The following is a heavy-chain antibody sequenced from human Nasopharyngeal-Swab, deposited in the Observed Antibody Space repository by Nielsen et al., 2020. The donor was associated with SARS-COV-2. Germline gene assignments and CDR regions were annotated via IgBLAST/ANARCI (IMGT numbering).Heavy chain of an antibody. Sequence: GESLKISCAASGFTFSSYSMNWVRQAPGKGLEWVSSISSSSSYIYYADSVKGRFTISRDNAKNSLYLQMNSLRAEDTAVYYCARDQGYCSSTSCYEFDYWGQGTLVTASS. J-gene: IGHJ4*02. CDR1: GFTFSSYS. D-gene: IGHD2-2*01. CDR3: ARDQGYCSSTSCYEFDY. V-gene: IGHV3-21*01. CDR2: ISSSSSYI.